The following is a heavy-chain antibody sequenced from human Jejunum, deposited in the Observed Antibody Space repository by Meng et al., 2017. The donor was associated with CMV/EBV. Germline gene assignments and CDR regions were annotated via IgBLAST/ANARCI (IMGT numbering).Heavy chain of an antibody. CDR3: ARALKCSSTSCYTKYYYGMDV. V-gene: IGHV1-8*01. CDR2: MNPNSGNT. CDR1: YD. Sequence: YDVNWVRQAPGQGLEWMGWMNPNSGNTGYAQKFQGRVTMTRNTSISTAYMELSSLRSEDTAVYYCARALKCSSTSCYTKYYYGMDVWGQGTTVTVS. D-gene: IGHD2-2*02. J-gene: IGHJ6*02.